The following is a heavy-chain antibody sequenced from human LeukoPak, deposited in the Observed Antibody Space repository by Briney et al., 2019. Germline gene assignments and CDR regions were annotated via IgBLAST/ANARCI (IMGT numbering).Heavy chain of an antibody. D-gene: IGHD2-21*01. Sequence: PGGSLRLSCVASGFTFSNYWMHWVRQAPGKGLVWVSRVNSDGSSATYADSVKGRFTIARDNAKNTVYLQMNSLRAEDTAVYYCAKFLPTHIVVANYYFDYWGQGTLVTVSS. J-gene: IGHJ4*02. CDR1: GFTFSNYW. V-gene: IGHV3-74*03. CDR2: VNSDGSSA. CDR3: AKFLPTHIVVANYYFDY.